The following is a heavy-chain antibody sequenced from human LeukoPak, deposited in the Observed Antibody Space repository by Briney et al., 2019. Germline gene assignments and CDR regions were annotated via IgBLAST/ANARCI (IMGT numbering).Heavy chain of an antibody. J-gene: IGHJ4*02. Sequence: PSETLPLTCSVSGGSISTYYWTWIRQPPGKGLEWIGYVYYSGGTNYNPSLKGRVTISVDTSNNQFSLKLNSVTAADTAVYYCARESSGYNYFDSWGQGTLVTVSS. CDR1: GGSISTYY. V-gene: IGHV4-59*01. CDR3: ARESSGYNYFDS. CDR2: VYYSGGT. D-gene: IGHD3-22*01.